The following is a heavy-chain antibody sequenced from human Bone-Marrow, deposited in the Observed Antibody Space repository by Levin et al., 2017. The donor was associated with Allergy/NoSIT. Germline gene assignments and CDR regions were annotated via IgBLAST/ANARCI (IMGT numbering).Heavy chain of an antibody. CDR3: ARGEGVIPAAGGAFDI. CDR1: GFTVSSNY. V-gene: IGHV3-53*01. J-gene: IGHJ3*02. Sequence: GESLKISCAASGFTVSSNYMNWVRQAPGKGLEWVSVIYSGGSTYYTDSVKGRFTISRDNSKNTLYLQMNSLRAEDTAMYYWARGEGVIPAAGGAFDIWGQGTMVTVSS. CDR2: IYSGGST. D-gene: IGHD2-2*01.